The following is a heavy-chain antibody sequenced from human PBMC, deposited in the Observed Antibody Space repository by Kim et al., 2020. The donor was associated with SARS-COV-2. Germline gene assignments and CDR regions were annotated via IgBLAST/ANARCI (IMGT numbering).Heavy chain of an antibody. CDR2: IYPGDSDT. V-gene: IGHV5-51*01. CDR3: ARHVAAAGTQFDP. J-gene: IGHJ5*02. D-gene: IGHD6-13*01. Sequence: GESLKISCKGSGYSFTSYWIGWVRQMPGKGLEWMGIIYPGDSDTRYSPSFQGQVTISADKSISTAYLQWSSLKASDTAMYYGARHVAAAGTQFDPWGQGTLVTVSS. CDR1: GYSFTSYW.